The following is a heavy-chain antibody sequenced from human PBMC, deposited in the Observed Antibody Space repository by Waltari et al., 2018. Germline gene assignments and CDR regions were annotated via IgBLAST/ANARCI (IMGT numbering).Heavy chain of an antibody. J-gene: IGHJ4*02. CDR1: GFAIRTYG. CDR3: AKHPYRGRGVRTEFEY. V-gene: IGHV3-23*01. D-gene: IGHD3-10*01. CDR2: ITPSGASR. Sequence: EVRLLASGGGLVQPGGSLRLSCAASGFAIRTYGMTWVPQTPRTGLDWTRTITPSGASREYADSAKGRLTISKYHPKNTVYLPINSLRAEDTAVYYGAKHPYRGRGVRTEFEYWGQGTLVTVSS.